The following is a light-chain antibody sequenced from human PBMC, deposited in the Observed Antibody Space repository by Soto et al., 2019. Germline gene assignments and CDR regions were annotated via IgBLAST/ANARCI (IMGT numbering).Light chain of an antibody. V-gene: IGLV1-40*01. Sequence: QSVLTQPPSVSGAPGQRVTISCTGSSSNIGAGYDVHWCQQLPGTAPKLLIYGNSNRPSGVPDRFSGSKSGTSASLAITGLQAEDEADYYCQSYDSSLSANYVFGTGTKVTVL. CDR3: QSYDSSLSANYV. J-gene: IGLJ1*01. CDR2: GNS. CDR1: SSNIGAGYD.